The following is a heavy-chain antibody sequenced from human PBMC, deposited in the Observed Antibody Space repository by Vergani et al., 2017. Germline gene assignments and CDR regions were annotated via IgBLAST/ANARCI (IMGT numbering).Heavy chain of an antibody. CDR1: GFTFSGSA. Sequence: EVQLVESGGGLVQPGGSLKLSCAASGFTFSGSAMHWVRQASGKGLEWVGRIRSKANSYATAYAASVKGRFTISRDDSKNTAYLQMNSLKTEDTAVYYCIAPDVVVPAAIGGPWGQGTLVTVSS. V-gene: IGHV3-73*02. CDR3: IAPDVVVPAAIGGP. CDR2: IRSKANSYAT. J-gene: IGHJ5*02. D-gene: IGHD2-2*01.